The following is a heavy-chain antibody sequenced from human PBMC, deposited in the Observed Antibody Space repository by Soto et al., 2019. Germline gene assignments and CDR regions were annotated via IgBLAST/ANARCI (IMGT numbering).Heavy chain of an antibody. CDR3: ARESRRFGELSTDYYGMDV. V-gene: IGHV2-26*01. CDR1: GFSLSKSGMG. J-gene: IGHJ6*02. Sequence: QVTLKESGPALVKPTETLTLTCTVSGFSLSKSGMGVSWIRQPPGTGLEWLAHIFSNGETSYSTSMKSRLTISKDPSRRQVVLTMTNMDPVDTATYYCARESRRFGELSTDYYGMDVWGQGTTVTVSS. D-gene: IGHD3-10*01. CDR2: IFSNGET.